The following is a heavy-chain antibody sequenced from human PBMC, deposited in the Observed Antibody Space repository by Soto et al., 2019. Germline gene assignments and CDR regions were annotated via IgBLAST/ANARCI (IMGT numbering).Heavy chain of an antibody. J-gene: IGHJ6*02. Sequence: GESLKISCKGSGYSFTSYWVGWARQMPGKGLEWMGIIYPGDSDTRYSPSFQGQVTISADKSISTAYLQWSSLKASDTAMYYCARRGQPRTDYYYGMDVWGQGTTVTVSS. CDR1: GYSFTSYW. V-gene: IGHV5-51*01. D-gene: IGHD5-18*01. CDR2: IYPGDSDT. CDR3: ARRGQPRTDYYYGMDV.